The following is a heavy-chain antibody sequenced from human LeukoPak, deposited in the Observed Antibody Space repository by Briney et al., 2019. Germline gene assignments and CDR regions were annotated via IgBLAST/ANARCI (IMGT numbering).Heavy chain of an antibody. CDR1: GDSISTNHW. CDR3: ARVAAIGIDY. J-gene: IGHJ4*02. CDR2: VYHSGST. Sequence: PSETLSLTCAVSGDSISTNHWWSWVRQPPGKGLEWIGEVYHSGSTNYNPSLKSRVTISVDKSKNLFSLKLTSVTVADTAVYYCARVAAIGIDYWGQGTLVTVSS. V-gene: IGHV4-4*02. D-gene: IGHD6-13*01.